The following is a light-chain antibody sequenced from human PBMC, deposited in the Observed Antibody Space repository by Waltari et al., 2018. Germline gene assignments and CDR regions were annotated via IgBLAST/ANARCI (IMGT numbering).Light chain of an antibody. Sequence: EIVLTQSPATLSLSPGERATLSCRASQSVSSSLAWYQQTPGQAPRLLIYDASNRATGTPARFSGSRSGTDFTLTISSLEPEDFTVYYCQLRTNLMFTFGQGSKLEI. V-gene: IGKV3-11*01. CDR3: QLRTNLMFT. CDR2: DAS. J-gene: IGKJ2*01. CDR1: QSVSSS.